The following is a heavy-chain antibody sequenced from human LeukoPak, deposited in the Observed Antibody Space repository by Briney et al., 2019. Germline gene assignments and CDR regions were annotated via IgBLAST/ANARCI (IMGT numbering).Heavy chain of an antibody. CDR3: AKDSRLGSGWSNS. V-gene: IGHV3-23*01. CDR2: ISGSGGST. Sequence: PGGSLRLSCAASGFTFKSYAMSWVRQAPGKGLEWLSGISGSGGSTYYADSVRGRFTISRDNFNNTLYLQMSSLRADDTAVYYCAKDSRLGSGWSNSWGQGTRVIVSS. D-gene: IGHD6-19*01. J-gene: IGHJ4*02. CDR1: GFTFKSYA.